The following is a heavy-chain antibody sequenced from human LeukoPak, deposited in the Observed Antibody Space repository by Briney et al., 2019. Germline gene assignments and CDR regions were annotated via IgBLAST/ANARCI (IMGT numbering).Heavy chain of an antibody. CDR1: GGSMGSGVYY. D-gene: IGHD5-18*01. J-gene: IGHJ4*02. Sequence: SQTLSLTCTVSGGSMGSGVYYWSWIRQHPGKGLEWIGYIYDRGNTYYNPSPKSRVIISIDTSKNQFSLKLNSVTAADTAVYYCAREGPDGNSYGYDYWGQGTLVTVSS. V-gene: IGHV4-31*03. CDR2: IYDRGNT. CDR3: AREGPDGNSYGYDY.